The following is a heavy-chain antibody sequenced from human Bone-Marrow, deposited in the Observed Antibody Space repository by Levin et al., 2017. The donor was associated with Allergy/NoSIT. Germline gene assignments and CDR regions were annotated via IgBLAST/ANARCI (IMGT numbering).Heavy chain of an antibody. CDR1: GVSISGSTYY. D-gene: IGHD3-9*01. Sequence: KPSETLSLTCSVSGVSISGSTYYCAWIRQPPGKGLEWIGSIYYTGSTYYNPSLKSRVSISRDTSQNQFSLRLKSVTAADTAVYYCARGILTGYLGGDFWGRGTLVTVSS. CDR2: IYYTGST. CDR3: ARGILTGYLGGDF. V-gene: IGHV4-39*01. J-gene: IGHJ4*02.